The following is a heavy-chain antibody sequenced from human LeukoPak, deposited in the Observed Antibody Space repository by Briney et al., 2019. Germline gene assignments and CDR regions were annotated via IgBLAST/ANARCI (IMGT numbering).Heavy chain of an antibody. D-gene: IGHD1-26*01. Sequence: HPGGSLRLSCAASGFTFSSYWMSWVRQAPGKGLEWVSAISGSGGTIYYADSVKGRFTISRDNSKNTLYLQMNRLRAEDTAVYYCPKRGLSEWGATNYMDVWGKGTTVTISS. CDR3: PKRGLSEWGATNYMDV. V-gene: IGHV3-23*01. CDR1: GFTFSSYW. J-gene: IGHJ6*03. CDR2: ISGSGGTI.